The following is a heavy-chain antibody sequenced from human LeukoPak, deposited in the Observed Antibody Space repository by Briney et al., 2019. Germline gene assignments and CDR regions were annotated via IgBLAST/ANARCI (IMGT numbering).Heavy chain of an antibody. CDR1: GFTFSSYG. V-gene: IGHV3-33*01. CDR3: ARDRGVTTFFDY. J-gene: IGHJ4*02. CDR2: IWYDGSNK. D-gene: IGHD4-17*01. Sequence: GGSLRLSYAASGFTFSSYGMHWVRQAPGKGLEWVAVIWYDGSNKYYADSVKGRFTISRDNSKNTLYLQMNSLRAEDTAVYYCARDRGVTTFFDYWGQGTLVTVSS.